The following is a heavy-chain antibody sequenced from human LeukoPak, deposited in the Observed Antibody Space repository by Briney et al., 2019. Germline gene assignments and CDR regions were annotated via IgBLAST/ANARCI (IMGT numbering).Heavy chain of an antibody. V-gene: IGHV4-34*01. J-gene: IGHJ4*02. CDR1: GGSFSGYY. Sequence: SETLSLTCAVYGGSFSGYYWSWIRQPPGRGLEWIGEINHSGSTNYNPSLKSRVTISVDTSKNQFSLKLTSVTAADTAMYYCARESSSGWSENFDYWGQGTLVTVSS. CDR2: INHSGST. D-gene: IGHD6-19*01. CDR3: ARESSSGWSENFDY.